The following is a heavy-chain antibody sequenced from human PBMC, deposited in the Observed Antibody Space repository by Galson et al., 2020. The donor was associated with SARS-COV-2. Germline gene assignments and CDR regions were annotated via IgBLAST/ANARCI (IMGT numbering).Heavy chain of an antibody. Sequence: ETSETLSLTCSVSGGSISSYYWNWIRQPPGKGLEWIGYISYSGGTNYNHSLKSRVTVSVDTSKHQFSLKLSSVTAADTAVYYCARLVGPTTPFDYWGQGTLVTVSS. D-gene: IGHD1-26*01. V-gene: IGHV4-59*01. CDR2: ISYSGGT. J-gene: IGHJ4*02. CDR1: GGSISSYY. CDR3: ARLVGPTTPFDY.